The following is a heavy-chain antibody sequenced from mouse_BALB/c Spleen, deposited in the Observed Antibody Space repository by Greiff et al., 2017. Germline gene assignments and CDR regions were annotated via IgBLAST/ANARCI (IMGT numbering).Heavy chain of an antibody. CDR1: GFTFNTYA. J-gene: IGHJ3*01. D-gene: IGHD4-1*02. CDR2: IRSKSNNYAT. Sequence: EVQVVESGGGLVQPKGSLKLSCAASGFTFNTYAMNWVRQAPGKGLEWVARIRSKSNNYATYYADSVKDRFTISRDDSQSMLYLQMNNLKTEDTAMYYCVRQLVAYWGQGTLVTVSA. CDR3: VRQLVAY. V-gene: IGHV10-1*02.